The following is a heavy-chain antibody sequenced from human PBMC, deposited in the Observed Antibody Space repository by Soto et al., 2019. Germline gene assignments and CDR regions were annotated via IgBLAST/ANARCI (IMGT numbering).Heavy chain of an antibody. J-gene: IGHJ6*02. CDR3: AKGRSYYYYYGVDV. CDR2: ISGSGDST. V-gene: IGHV3-23*01. Sequence: PGGSLRLSCAASGFTVSSNYMSWVRQAPGKGLEWVSVISGSGDSTYYADSVKGRFTISRDNSKNTLYVQMNSLRAEDTALYYCAKGRSYYYYYGVDVWGQGTTVTVSS. CDR1: GFTVSSNY.